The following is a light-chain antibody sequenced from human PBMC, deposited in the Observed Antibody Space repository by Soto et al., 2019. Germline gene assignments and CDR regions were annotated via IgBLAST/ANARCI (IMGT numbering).Light chain of an antibody. Sequence: EIVLTQSPGTLSLSPGERATLSCRASQSVSSSYLAWYQQKPGQAPRLLIYGASNRATGIPDRFSGSGSGTDFTLSISRLEPEDLAVYYCPQYGSSPWTFGQGTKVEIK. V-gene: IGKV3-20*01. CDR1: QSVSSSY. CDR3: PQYGSSPWT. J-gene: IGKJ1*01. CDR2: GAS.